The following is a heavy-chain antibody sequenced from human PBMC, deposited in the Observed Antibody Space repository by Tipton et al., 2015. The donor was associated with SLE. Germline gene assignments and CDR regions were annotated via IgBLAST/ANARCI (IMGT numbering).Heavy chain of an antibody. V-gene: IGHV3-9*01. D-gene: IGHD1-26*01. CDR3: AKDWGAALDDDALDV. CDR1: GLSLEDHA. J-gene: IGHJ3*01. Sequence: RSLRLSCVASGLSLEDHAMHWVRQAPGKGLEWVSGLSWNSETIAYGDSVKGRFTASRDNAKNSLYLHMTRLGPEDTAFYFCAKDWGAALDDDALDVWGQGTMVIVSS. CDR2: LSWNSETI.